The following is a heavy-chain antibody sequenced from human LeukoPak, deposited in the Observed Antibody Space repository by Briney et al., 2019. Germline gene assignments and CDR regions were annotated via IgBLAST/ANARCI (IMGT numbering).Heavy chain of an antibody. CDR2: IVGDSGAR. CDR1: GFRLTTYT. CDR3: AKDKVPDGRWDIDY. J-gene: IGHJ4*02. D-gene: IGHD1-26*01. Sequence: PGGSLRLPCAASGFRLTTYTVNWVRQAPGKGLEWVSAIVGDSGAREYADSVKGRFTVSRDTSKDTVFLQMNSLRVDDTALYYCAKDKVPDGRWDIDYWGQGTLVTVSS. V-gene: IGHV3-23*01.